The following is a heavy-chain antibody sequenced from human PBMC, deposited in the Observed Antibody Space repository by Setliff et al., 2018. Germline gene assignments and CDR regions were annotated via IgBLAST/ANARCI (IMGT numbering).Heavy chain of an antibody. CDR1: GGSISPYF. V-gene: IGHV4-59*01. CDR2: VYHSGST. D-gene: IGHD2-21*01. J-gene: IGHJ4*02. Sequence: PSETLSLTCTVSGGSISPYFWSWVRQSPGKGLQWIGYVYHSGSTNYNPSLKSRVTISVDTSKNQFSLKVKSVTAADTAVYYCASQRLARYFESWGQGILVTVSS. CDR3: ASQRLARYFES.